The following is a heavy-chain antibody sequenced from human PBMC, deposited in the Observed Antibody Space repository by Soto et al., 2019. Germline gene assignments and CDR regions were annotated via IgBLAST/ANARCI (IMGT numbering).Heavy chain of an antibody. CDR1: GGSFSGFH. CDR3: ARIMISGVVISAYKYFDY. V-gene: IGHV4-34*01. D-gene: IGHD3-3*01. CDR2: INHSGGS. Sequence: SETLSLTCGVYGGSFSGFHWSWIRQPPGKGLEWIGQINHSGGSNYNPSLKSRVTISVDTSKNQFSLKLSSVTAADTAVYYCARIMISGVVISAYKYFDYWGQGTLVTVSS. J-gene: IGHJ4*02.